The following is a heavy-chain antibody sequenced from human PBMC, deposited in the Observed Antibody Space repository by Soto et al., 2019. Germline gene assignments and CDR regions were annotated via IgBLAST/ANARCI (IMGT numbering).Heavy chain of an antibody. Sequence: TSETLSLTCTVSGGSISSGGYYWSWIRQHPGKGLEWIGYIYYSGSTYYNPSLKSRVTISVDTSKNQFSLKLSSVTAADTAVYYCARYVPYYYDSSGYYSNFDYWGQGTLVTVSS. CDR1: GGSISSGGYY. CDR2: IYYSGST. D-gene: IGHD3-22*01. J-gene: IGHJ4*02. CDR3: ARYVPYYYDSSGYYSNFDY. V-gene: IGHV4-31*03.